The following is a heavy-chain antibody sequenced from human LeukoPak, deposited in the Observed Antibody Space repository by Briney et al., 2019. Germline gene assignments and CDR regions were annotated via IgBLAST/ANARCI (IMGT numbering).Heavy chain of an antibody. Sequence: PGGSLKLSCATSGFTFNGSALHWVRQASGQGLEWVGRIRSKAHRYATAYAASVKGRFTVSRGDSKNMAYLQMNSLKTEDTAIYYCTRRHYGDYVVDNWGQGTLVTVSS. V-gene: IGHV3-73*01. CDR1: GFTFNGSA. CDR3: TRRHYGDYVVDN. J-gene: IGHJ4*02. D-gene: IGHD4-17*01. CDR2: IRSKAHRYAT.